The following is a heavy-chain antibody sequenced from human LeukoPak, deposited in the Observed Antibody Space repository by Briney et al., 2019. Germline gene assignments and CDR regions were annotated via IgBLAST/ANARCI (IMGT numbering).Heavy chain of an antibody. CDR2: IYSDGST. CDR3: ARDLDSYGSY. J-gene: IGHJ4*02. Sequence: GGSLRLSCAASGFTFSSYGMHWVRQAPGKGLEWVSVIYSDGSTYYADSVKGRFIISRDNSKNTVYLQMNSLRAEDTAVYYCARDLDSYGSYWGQGTLVTVSS. V-gene: IGHV3-53*01. CDR1: GFTFSSYG. D-gene: IGHD5-18*01.